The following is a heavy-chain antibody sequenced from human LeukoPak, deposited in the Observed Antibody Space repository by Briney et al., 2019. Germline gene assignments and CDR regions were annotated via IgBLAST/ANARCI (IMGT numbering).Heavy chain of an antibody. V-gene: IGHV4-59*01. CDR3: AGSAYCSGGSCYTGLPY. J-gene: IGHJ4*02. Sequence: SETLSLTCIVSGGSISSYYWSRIRQPPGKGLEWIGYIYYSGSTNYNPSLRSRVTMSVDTSKNQFSLKLTSVTAADTAVYYCAGSAYCSGGSCYTGLPYWGQGTLVTVSS. CDR2: IYYSGST. CDR1: GGSISSYY. D-gene: IGHD2-15*01.